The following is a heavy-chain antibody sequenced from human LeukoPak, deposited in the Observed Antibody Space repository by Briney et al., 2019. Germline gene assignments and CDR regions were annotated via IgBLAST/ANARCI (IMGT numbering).Heavy chain of an antibody. CDR2: IKSKTDGGTT. J-gene: IGHJ3*02. Sequence: GGSLRLSCAASGFTFSNAWMSWVRQAPGKGLEWVGRIKSKTDGGTTDYAAPVKGRCTISRDDSKNTLYLQMNSLKTEDTAVYYCTTTYSSPGAFDIWGQGTMVTVSS. D-gene: IGHD6-13*01. CDR1: GFTFSNAW. CDR3: TTTYSSPGAFDI. V-gene: IGHV3-15*01.